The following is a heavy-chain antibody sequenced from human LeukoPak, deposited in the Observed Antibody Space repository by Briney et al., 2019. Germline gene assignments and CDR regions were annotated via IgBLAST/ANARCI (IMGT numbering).Heavy chain of an antibody. D-gene: IGHD3-3*01. CDR3: ARDSGSGYYPDY. V-gene: IGHV1-46*01. J-gene: IGHJ4*02. CDR2: INPSGGST. CDR1: GYTFTSYY. Sequence: ASVKVSGKASGYTFTSYYMHWVRQAPGQGLEWMGIINPSGGSTSYAQKFQGRVTMTRDTSTSTVYMELSSLRSEDTAVYYCARDSGSGYYPDYWGQGTLVTVSS.